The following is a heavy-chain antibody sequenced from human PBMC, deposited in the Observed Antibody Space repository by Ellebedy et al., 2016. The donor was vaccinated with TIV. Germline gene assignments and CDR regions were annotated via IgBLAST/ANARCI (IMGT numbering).Heavy chain of an antibody. V-gene: IGHV1-18*04. J-gene: IGHJ5*02. D-gene: IGHD3-10*01. CDR1: GYTFTSYG. CDR2: ISAYNGNT. CDR3: ARDLPFHRITMVREEFDP. Sequence: ASVKVSCKASGYTFTSYGISWVRQAPGQGLEWMGWISAYNGNTNYAQKLQGRVTMTTDTSTSTAYMELRSLRSDDTAVYYCARDLPFHRITMVREEFDPWGQGTLVTVSS.